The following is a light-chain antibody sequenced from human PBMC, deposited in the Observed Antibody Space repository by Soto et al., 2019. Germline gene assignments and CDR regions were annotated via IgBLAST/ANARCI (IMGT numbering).Light chain of an antibody. CDR2: GAS. Sequence: DIQMTQSPSSLSVSVGDRVTITCRASQSISSYLNWYQHKPGKAPKLLIYGASSLQSGVPSRFSGSGSGTDFTLTISSLQPEDFTTYYCQQSYSTPYTFGQGTKLEI. V-gene: IGKV1-39*01. J-gene: IGKJ2*01. CDR1: QSISSY. CDR3: QQSYSTPYT.